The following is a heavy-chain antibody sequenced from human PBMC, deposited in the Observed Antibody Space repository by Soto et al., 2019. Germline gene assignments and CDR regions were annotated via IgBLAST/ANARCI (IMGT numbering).Heavy chain of an antibody. CDR1: GFTFSSYG. D-gene: IGHD3-10*02. J-gene: IGHJ4*02. Sequence: GGSLRLSCAASGFTFSSYGMHWVRQAPGKGLEWVAVISYDGSNKYYVDSVKGRFTISRGNSKNTLYLQMNSLRAEDTAVYYCAKATRDEMFYFDYWGQGTLVTVSS. CDR3: AKATRDEMFYFDY. V-gene: IGHV3-30*18. CDR2: ISYDGSNK.